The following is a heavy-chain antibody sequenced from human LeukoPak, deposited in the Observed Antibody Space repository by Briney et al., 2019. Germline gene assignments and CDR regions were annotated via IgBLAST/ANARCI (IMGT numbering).Heavy chain of an antibody. D-gene: IGHD4-23*01. J-gene: IGHJ4*02. CDR2: IYYSGNT. CDR3: GRLRRWAVGGSPKYYFDY. V-gene: IGHV4-39*01. Sequence: SETLSLTRTVSGGSISDTSYYWGWIRQPPGKGLEWIGNIYYSGNTYYNPSLKSRVNISVDTSKNQFSLRLSSVTAADTAVYYCGRLRRWAVGGSPKYYFDYWGQGTLVTVSS. CDR1: GGSISDTSYY.